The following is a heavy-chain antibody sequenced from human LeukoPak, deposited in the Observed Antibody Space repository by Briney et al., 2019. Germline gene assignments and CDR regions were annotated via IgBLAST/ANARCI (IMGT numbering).Heavy chain of an antibody. D-gene: IGHD3-22*01. CDR2: IYDSGST. V-gene: IGHV4-39*01. Sequence: SETLSLTCTVSGGSIRSSYYYWGWIRQPPGKGLEWIGSIYDSGSTYYNPSLKSRVTISVDTSKNQFSLKLNSVTAADTAVYYCARVNYYDSSGSFWYYFDYWGQGTLVTVSS. CDR3: ARVNYYDSSGSFWYYFDY. CDR1: GGSIRSSYYY. J-gene: IGHJ4*02.